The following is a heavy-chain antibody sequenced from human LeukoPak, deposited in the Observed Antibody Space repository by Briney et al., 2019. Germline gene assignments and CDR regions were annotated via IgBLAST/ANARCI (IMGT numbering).Heavy chain of an antibody. J-gene: IGHJ5*02. CDR3: AREGEMATNWFDP. V-gene: IGHV4-31*03. D-gene: IGHD5-24*01. Sequence: SETLSLTCTVSGGAISSGGYYWSWIRQHPGKGLEWIGYTYYSGSTYYNPSLKSRVTISVDTSKNQFSLKLSSVTAADTAVYYCAREGEMATNWFDPWGQGSLVTVSS. CDR1: GGAISSGGYY. CDR2: TYYSGST.